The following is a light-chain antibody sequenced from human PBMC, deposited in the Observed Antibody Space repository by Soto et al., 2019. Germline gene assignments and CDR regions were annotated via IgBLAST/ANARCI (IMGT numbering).Light chain of an antibody. V-gene: IGKV4-1*01. Sequence: DIVMTQSPDSLAVSLGERATINCKSSQTVLHGSNYLAWYQQRPGQPPKLLIYWASTRESGVPGRFSGSGSETDFTITISSLQAEDVAIYYCQQYYTTPVTFGQGTKVELK. J-gene: IGKJ1*01. CDR3: QQYYTTPVT. CDR2: WAS. CDR1: QTVLHGSNY.